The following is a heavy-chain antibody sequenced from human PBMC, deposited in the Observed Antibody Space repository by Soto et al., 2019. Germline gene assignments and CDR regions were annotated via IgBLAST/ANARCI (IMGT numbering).Heavy chain of an antibody. Sequence: QVQLVQSGAEVKKPGSSVKVSCKASGGTFSSYTISWVRQAPGQGLEWMGRIIPILGIANYAQKFQGRVTITADKSTSTAYMELSSLRSEDTAVYYCAKGERDGSGWYPGWFDPWGQGTLVTVSS. CDR2: IIPILGIA. V-gene: IGHV1-69*02. CDR3: AKGERDGSGWYPGWFDP. J-gene: IGHJ5*02. CDR1: GGTFSSYT. D-gene: IGHD6-19*01.